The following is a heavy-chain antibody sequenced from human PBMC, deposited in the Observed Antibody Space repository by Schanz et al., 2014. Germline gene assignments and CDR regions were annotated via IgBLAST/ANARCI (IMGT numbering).Heavy chain of an antibody. CDR3: ATMWGYCTATACQILEVLDV. CDR2: ISPYNGNT. Sequence: QVHLVQSGAEVHKPGASVKVSCKASGYTFTSYGISWVRQAPGQGLEWMGWISPYNGNTNYAQKLQGRVTMTADTSTSTAYMDLRSLRSDDTAVYYCATMWGYCTATACQILEVLDVWGQGTMVTVSS. V-gene: IGHV1-18*01. D-gene: IGHD2-8*02. CDR1: GYTFTSYG. J-gene: IGHJ3*01.